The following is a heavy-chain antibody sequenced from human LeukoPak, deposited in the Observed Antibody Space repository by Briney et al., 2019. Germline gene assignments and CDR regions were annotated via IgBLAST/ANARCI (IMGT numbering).Heavy chain of an antibody. J-gene: IGHJ5*02. Sequence: GGSLRLSCGASGFAFSSCWMTWLRQAPGKGLEFVANIEPAGSATYYADSVKGRFTISRDNTKNLLYLQMNSLTAEDSAVYHCGRFGYVSAVDTWGQGALVTVSA. V-gene: IGHV3-7*01. CDR3: GRFGYVSAVDT. CDR1: GFAFSSCW. CDR2: IEPAGSAT. D-gene: IGHD2-15*01.